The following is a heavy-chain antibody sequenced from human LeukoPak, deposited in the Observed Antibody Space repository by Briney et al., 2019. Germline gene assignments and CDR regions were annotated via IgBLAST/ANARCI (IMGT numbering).Heavy chain of an antibody. J-gene: IGHJ4*02. CDR3: ARGANWGSYFDY. CDR1: GFTVSSNY. Sequence: GGSLRLSCAASGFTVSSNYVSWVRQAPGKGLEWVSVIYSGGSTYYADSVKGRFTISRDNSKNTLYLQMNSLRAEDTAVYYCARGANWGSYFDYWGQGTLVTVSS. CDR2: IYSGGST. V-gene: IGHV3-66*02. D-gene: IGHD7-27*01.